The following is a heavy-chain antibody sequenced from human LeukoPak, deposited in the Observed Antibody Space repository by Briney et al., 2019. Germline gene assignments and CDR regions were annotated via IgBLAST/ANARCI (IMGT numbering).Heavy chain of an antibody. CDR2: MNSDGRTT. V-gene: IGHV3-74*01. J-gene: IGHJ4*02. Sequence: GGSLRLSCAASGFTFSSSWMHWVRQAPGKGLIWVSRMNSDGRTTTYADSVKGRFTISRDNAKNTLFLQMNSLTANDTAVYYCVRGLNGNSDSWGQGALVTVSS. D-gene: IGHD2-8*01. CDR3: VRGLNGNSDS. CDR1: GFTFSSSW.